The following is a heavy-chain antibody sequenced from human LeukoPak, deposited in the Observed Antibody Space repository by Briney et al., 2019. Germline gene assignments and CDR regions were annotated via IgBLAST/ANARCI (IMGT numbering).Heavy chain of an antibody. CDR3: AREGYSSGWYL. V-gene: IGHV4-30-4*01. J-gene: IGHJ5*02. Sequence: PSETLSLTCTVSGGSISSGDYYWSWIRQPPGTGLEWIGYIYYSGSTYYNPSLKSRVTISVDTSKNQFSLKLSSVTAADTAVYYCAREGYSSGWYLWGQGTLVTVSS. CDR2: IYYSGST. CDR1: GGSISSGDYY. D-gene: IGHD6-19*01.